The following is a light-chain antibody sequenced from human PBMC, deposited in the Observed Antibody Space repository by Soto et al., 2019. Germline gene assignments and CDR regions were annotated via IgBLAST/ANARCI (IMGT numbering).Light chain of an antibody. CDR3: QQSYTTPIT. V-gene: IGKV1-39*01. CDR1: QTISSH. J-gene: IGKJ5*01. CDR2: AAS. Sequence: DIQMTQSPSSLSASVGDRVIITCRASQTISSHLNWYQQKPGKAPNLLVYAASSLQSGVTSRFTGSGSGTDFNLTISSLQPEDYATYFCQQSYTTPITFGQGTRL.